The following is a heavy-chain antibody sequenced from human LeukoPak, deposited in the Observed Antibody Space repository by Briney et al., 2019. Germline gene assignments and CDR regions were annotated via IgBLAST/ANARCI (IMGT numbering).Heavy chain of an antibody. J-gene: IGHJ3*02. CDR2: IDQRGNK. CDR3: TRIRSSSSFLRVFDI. V-gene: IGHV4-34*01. CDR1: AGSFSVYY. Sequence: PSETLSLTCGVYAGSFSVYYWSWIRQPPGKGLEWIGEIDQRGNKNYNPSLQSRVTISLDTSQNQFSLRLSSLTAADTAVYHCTRIRSSSSFLRVFDIWGQGTMVTVSS. D-gene: IGHD2/OR15-2a*01.